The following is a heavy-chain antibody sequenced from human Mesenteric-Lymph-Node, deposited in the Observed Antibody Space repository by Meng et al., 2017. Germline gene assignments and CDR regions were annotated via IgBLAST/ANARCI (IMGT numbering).Heavy chain of an antibody. CDR2: IIPILGIA. CDR3: ARDSSSSSWYGWFDP. V-gene: IGHV1-69*16. Sequence: SVKVSCKASGGTFSSYTISWVRQAPGQGLEWMGRIIPILGIANYAQKFQGRVTITTYESTSTAYMALSSLRSEDTAVYYCARDSSSSSWYGWFDPGGQGTLVTVS. CDR1: GGTFSSYT. D-gene: IGHD6-13*01. J-gene: IGHJ5*02.